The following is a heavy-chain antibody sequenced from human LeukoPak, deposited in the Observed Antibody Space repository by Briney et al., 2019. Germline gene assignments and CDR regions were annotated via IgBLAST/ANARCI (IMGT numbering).Heavy chain of an antibody. CDR1: GFTVSSNS. J-gene: IGHJ4*02. V-gene: IGHV3-30*02. CDR2: IRYDGSNK. CDR3: AKDHTEGGDY. D-gene: IGHD1-26*01. Sequence: GGSLRLSCAASGFTVSSNSMTWVRQAPGKGLEWVAFIRYDGSNKYYADSVKGRFTISRDNSKNTLYLQMNSLRAEDTAVYYCAKDHTEGGDYWGQGTLVTVSS.